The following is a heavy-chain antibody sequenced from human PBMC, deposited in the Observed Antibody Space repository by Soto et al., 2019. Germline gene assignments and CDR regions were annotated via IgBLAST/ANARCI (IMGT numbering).Heavy chain of an antibody. Sequence: SVKVSCKASGGTFSSYAISWVRQAPGQGLEWMGGIIPIFGTANYAQKFQGRFTITADESTSTAYMELSSLRSEDTAVYYCASRGSGSYIMDVWGQGTTVTVSS. CDR3: ASRGSGSYIMDV. CDR1: GGTFSSYA. CDR2: IIPIFGTA. V-gene: IGHV1-69*13. D-gene: IGHD3-10*01. J-gene: IGHJ6*02.